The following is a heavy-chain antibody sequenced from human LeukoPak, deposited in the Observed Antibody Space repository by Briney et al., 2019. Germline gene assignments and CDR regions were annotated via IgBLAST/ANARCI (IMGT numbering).Heavy chain of an antibody. Sequence: SETLSLTCTVSGGSISTYFWSWIRQPPGKGLEWIGYIYHSGSTSYNPSLKSRVTISVDTSKNQFSLRLSSVTAADTAVYYCARDGSNWSNDYYHGVDVWGQGTTVTVSS. J-gene: IGHJ6*02. CDR1: GGSISTYF. CDR3: ARDGSNWSNDYYHGVDV. CDR2: IYHSGST. V-gene: IGHV4-59*01. D-gene: IGHD4-11*01.